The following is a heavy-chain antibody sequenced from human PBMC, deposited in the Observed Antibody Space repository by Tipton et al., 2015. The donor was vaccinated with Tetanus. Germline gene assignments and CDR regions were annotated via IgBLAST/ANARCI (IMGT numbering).Heavy chain of an antibody. CDR3: AREGAPRAFDF. J-gene: IGHJ3*01. Sequence: TLSLTCSASGDSISSGGHYWGWLRQHPGKGLEWIGNIHYSGSTFYNPSLKSRVPLSVDTSKNQFSLKLNSVTAADTAVYYCAREGAPRAFDFWGQGTMVTVSS. CDR2: IHYSGST. CDR1: GDSISSGGHY. V-gene: IGHV4-31*03.